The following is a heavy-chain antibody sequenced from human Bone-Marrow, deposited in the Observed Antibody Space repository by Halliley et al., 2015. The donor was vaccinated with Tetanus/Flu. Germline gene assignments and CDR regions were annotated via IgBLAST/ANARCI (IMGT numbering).Heavy chain of an antibody. CDR2: IKGDGSEK. D-gene: IGHD3-16*01. Sequence: SLRLSCTASGFTFSNYWMTWVRQAPGKGLECVAIIKGDGSEKLYVDSVKGRSTISRDNAKNSLYLQMDSLRVDDTAVYYCARDPLGGAFDYWGQGTRVTVSS. V-gene: IGHV3-7*03. CDR3: ARDPLGGAFDY. CDR1: GFTFSNYW. J-gene: IGHJ4*02.